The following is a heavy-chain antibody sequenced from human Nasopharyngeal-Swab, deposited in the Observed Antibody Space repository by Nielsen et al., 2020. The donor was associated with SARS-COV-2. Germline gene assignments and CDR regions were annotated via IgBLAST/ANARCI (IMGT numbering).Heavy chain of an antibody. D-gene: IGHD4-17*01. CDR2: IYYSGST. CDR3: ARVQGSTVTGGGYDAFDI. J-gene: IGHJ3*02. Sequence: SETLSLTCTVSGASISSYYWSWIRQPPGKGLEWIGYIYYSGSTNYNPSLKSRVTISVDTSKNQFSLKLSSVTAADTAVYYCARVQGSTVTGGGYDAFDIWDQGTMVTVSS. CDR1: GASISSYY. V-gene: IGHV4-59*13.